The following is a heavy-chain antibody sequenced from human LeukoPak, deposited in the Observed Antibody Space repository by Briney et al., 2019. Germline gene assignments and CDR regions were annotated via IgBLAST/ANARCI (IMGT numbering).Heavy chain of an antibody. Sequence: KPSETLSLTCTVSGYSISSGYYWGWIRQPPGKGLEWIGSIYYSGSTYYNPSLKSRVTISVDTSKNQFSLKLSSVTAADTAVYYCASHYGSGSYYYYYMDVWGKGTTVTIS. CDR3: ASHYGSGSYYYYYMDV. V-gene: IGHV4-38-2*02. CDR1: GYSISSGYY. J-gene: IGHJ6*03. D-gene: IGHD3-10*01. CDR2: IYYSGST.